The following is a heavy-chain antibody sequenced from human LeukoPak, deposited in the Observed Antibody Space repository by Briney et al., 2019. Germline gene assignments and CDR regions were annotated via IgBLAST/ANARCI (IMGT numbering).Heavy chain of an antibody. D-gene: IGHD1-26*01. V-gene: IGHV3-48*03. Sequence: GGSLRLPCAASELTFSSYEMNWVRQAPAQGLEWVSYISSSGSTIYYADSVKGRFTIARDNAKNSLYLQMNSLRAEDTAVYYCARLDSGSYKLDYWGQGTLVTVSS. J-gene: IGHJ4*02. CDR2: ISSSGSTI. CDR3: ARLDSGSYKLDY. CDR1: ELTFSSYE.